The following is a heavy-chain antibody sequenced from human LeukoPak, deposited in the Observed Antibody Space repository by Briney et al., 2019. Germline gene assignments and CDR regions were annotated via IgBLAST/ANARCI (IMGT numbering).Heavy chain of an antibody. CDR2: IKQDGSEK. J-gene: IGHJ4*02. CDR1: GFTFSSYA. CDR3: ARGPQQWLMPN. Sequence: GGSLRLSCAASGFTFSSYAMSWVRQAPGKGLEWVANIKQDGSEKYYVDSVKGRFTISRDNAKNSLYLQMNSLRAEDTAVYYCARGPQQWLMPNWGQGTLVTVSS. V-gene: IGHV3-7*01. D-gene: IGHD6-19*01.